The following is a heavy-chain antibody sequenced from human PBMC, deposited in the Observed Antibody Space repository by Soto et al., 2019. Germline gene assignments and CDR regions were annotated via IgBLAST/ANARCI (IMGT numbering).Heavy chain of an antibody. CDR2: LDTEDGET. J-gene: IGHJ4*01. CDR3: ATFTPHGAGQWLAYYFDN. V-gene: IGHV1-24*01. CDR1: GYTLTELS. Sequence: ASVKVSCKVSGYTLTELSMHWVRQTPGKGLEWMGGLDTEDGETVYAQRFQGRVTMTEDTSTDAAYMELSSLRSEDTAVYYCATFTPHGAGQWLAYYFDNWGHGTLVTVSS. D-gene: IGHD6-19*01.